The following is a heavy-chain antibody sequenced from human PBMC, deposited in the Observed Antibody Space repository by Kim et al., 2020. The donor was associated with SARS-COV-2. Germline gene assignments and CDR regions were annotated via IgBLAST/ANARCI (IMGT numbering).Heavy chain of an antibody. V-gene: IGHV3-21*01. CDR2: ISSSSSYI. D-gene: IGHD6-6*01. CDR1: GFTFSSYS. Sequence: GGSLRLSCAASGFTFSSYSMNWVRQAPGKGLEWVSSISSSSSYIYYADSVKGRFTISRDNAKNSLYLQMNSLRAEDTAVYYCARDKGIAARRPPGDLLDYWGQGTLVTVSS. J-gene: IGHJ4*02. CDR3: ARDKGIAARRPPGDLLDY.